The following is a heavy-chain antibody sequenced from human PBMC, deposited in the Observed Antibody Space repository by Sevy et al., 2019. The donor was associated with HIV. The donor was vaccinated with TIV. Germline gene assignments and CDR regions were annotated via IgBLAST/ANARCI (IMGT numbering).Heavy chain of an antibody. V-gene: IGHV3-7*01. J-gene: IGHJ5*02. CDR1: GFTFRTRW. D-gene: IGHD2-15*01. CDR3: ATGSIGCSGGGCYSYFDH. CDR2: IKQDGSEK. Sequence: GGSLRLSCAASGFTFRTRWMSWVRQAPGKGLEWVANIKQDGSEKYYVDSVKDRFTISRDNAKNSLFLQMNGLNAEGTAVYYCATGSIGCSGGGCYSYFDHWGQGTLVTVSS.